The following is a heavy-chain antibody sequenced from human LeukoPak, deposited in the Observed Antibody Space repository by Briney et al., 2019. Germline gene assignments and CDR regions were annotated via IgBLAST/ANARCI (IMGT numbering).Heavy chain of an antibody. J-gene: IGHJ4*02. CDR1: GGSFSGYY. CDR2: INHSGST. D-gene: IGHD3-22*01. Sequence: SETLSLTCAVYGGSFSGYYWSWIRQPPGKGLEWIGEINHSGSTNYNPSLKSRVTISVDTPKDQFSLKLSSVTAADTAVYYCARSGWLSDPYFDYWGQGTLVTVSS. V-gene: IGHV4-34*01. CDR3: ARSGWLSDPYFDY.